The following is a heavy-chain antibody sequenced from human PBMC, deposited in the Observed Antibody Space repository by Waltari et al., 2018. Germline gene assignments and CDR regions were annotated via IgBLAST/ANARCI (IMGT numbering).Heavy chain of an antibody. CDR3: ARDSSAWSRDY. CDR1: GFTFTPFG. J-gene: IGHJ4*02. D-gene: IGHD6-19*01. CDR2: INTGGRDT. V-gene: IGHV3-23*03. Sequence: EVQLLESGGGLVQPGGSLTLSCVASGFTFTPFGMTWVRQPPGRGRGGVAVINTGGRDTNYGDSVKGRFTVSRDDSKNTVYLQMNSLRAEDTAVYYCARDSSAWSRDYWGQGTLVTVSS.